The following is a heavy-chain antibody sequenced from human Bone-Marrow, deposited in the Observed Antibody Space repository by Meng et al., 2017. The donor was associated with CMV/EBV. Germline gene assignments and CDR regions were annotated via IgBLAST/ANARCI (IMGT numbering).Heavy chain of an antibody. CDR2: ISSSGSTK. Sequence: GESLKISCAVSGFTFSSYEMNWVRQAPGKGLEWVSYISSSGSTKYYADSVEGRFTISRDNANNSLYLQMNSLRAEDTALYFCARDVRGGHSSSWFPFAMDVWGQGPTDTVSS. D-gene: IGHD6-13*01. V-gene: IGHV3-48*03. CDR1: GFTFSSYE. CDR3: ARDVRGGHSSSWFPFAMDV. J-gene: IGHJ6*02.